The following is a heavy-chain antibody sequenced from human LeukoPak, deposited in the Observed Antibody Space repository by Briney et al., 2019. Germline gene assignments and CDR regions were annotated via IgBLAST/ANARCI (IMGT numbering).Heavy chain of an antibody. J-gene: IGHJ3*02. Sequence: PSETLSLTCTVSGGSISSYYWSWIRQPPGKGLEWIGYIYYSGSTNYNPSLKSRVTISVDTSKNQFSLKLSSVTAADTAVYYCARVYGSGYDFRGAFDIWGQGTMVAVSS. CDR2: IYYSGST. V-gene: IGHV4-59*01. CDR1: GGSISSYY. D-gene: IGHD5-12*01. CDR3: ARVYGSGYDFRGAFDI.